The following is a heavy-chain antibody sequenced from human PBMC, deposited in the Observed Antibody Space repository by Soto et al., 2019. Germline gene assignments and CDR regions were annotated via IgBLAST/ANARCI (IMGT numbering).Heavy chain of an antibody. CDR1: GGSISSSYW. D-gene: IGHD2-21*01. CDR3: ATLPPRIVVVFTEMPT. Sequence: QVQLRESGPRLVKPSGTLSLTCAVSGGSISSSYWWTWVRQAPGKGLQWIGEIYHSGITNYNPSLRILVAMSVARYQHGFSLSLSSVTAADTAVVYCATLPPRIVVVFTEMPTWGQGILVTVSS. V-gene: IGHV4-4*02. J-gene: IGHJ5*02. CDR2: IYHSGIT.